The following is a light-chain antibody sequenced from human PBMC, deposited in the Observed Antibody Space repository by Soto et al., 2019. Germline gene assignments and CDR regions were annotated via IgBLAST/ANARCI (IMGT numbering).Light chain of an antibody. V-gene: IGLV2-14*01. Sequence: QLVLTQPASVSGSPGQSITISCTGTSSDVGGYNYVSWYQQHPGKAPKLMIYEVSNRPSGVSNRFSGSKSGNTASLTISGLQAEDEADYYCSSYTSSSTIFGGGTKVTVL. CDR1: SSDVGGYNY. CDR2: EVS. CDR3: SSYTSSSTI. J-gene: IGLJ2*01.